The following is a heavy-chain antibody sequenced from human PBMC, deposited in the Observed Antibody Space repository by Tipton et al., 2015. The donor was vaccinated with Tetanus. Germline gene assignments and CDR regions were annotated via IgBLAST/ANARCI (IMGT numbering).Heavy chain of an antibody. Sequence: QVQLVQSGPEVKKPGASVKVSCKASGYNFVNFGISWVRQAPGQGLEWMGWISAYNGKTKYAQRLQGRVTMTTDRSASTASMDLRRRRSDGPAVYYCARVQEQRIYYYGMDVWGQGTTVTVSS. J-gene: IGHJ6*02. D-gene: IGHD6-25*01. CDR2: ISAYNGKT. CDR1: GYNFVNFG. V-gene: IGHV1-18*01. CDR3: ARVQEQRIYYYGMDV.